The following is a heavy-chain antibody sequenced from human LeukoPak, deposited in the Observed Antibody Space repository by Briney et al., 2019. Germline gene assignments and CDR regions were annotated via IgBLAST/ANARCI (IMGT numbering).Heavy chain of an antibody. CDR1: GGSISSGSYY. J-gene: IGHJ4*02. V-gene: IGHV4-61*02. Sequence: SQTLSLTCTVSGGSISSGSYYWSWIRQPAGKGLEWIGRIYTSGSTHYNPSLKSRVTISVDTSKNQFSLKLSSVTAADTAVYYCARVRHSSGWYLNYFDYWGQGTLVTVSS. CDR2: IYTSGST. D-gene: IGHD6-19*01. CDR3: ARVRHSSGWYLNYFDY.